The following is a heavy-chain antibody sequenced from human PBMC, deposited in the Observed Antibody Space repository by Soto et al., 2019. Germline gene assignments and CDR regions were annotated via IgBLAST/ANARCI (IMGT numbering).Heavy chain of an antibody. J-gene: IGHJ5*02. Sequence: QVQLVESGGGVVQPGRSLRLSCAASGFTFSSYGMHWVRQAPGKGLEWVAVISYDGSNKYYADSVKGRFTISRDNSKHTLYLEMKSLRAEDKAVYYCATRTTAWGKGTLVTVSS. V-gene: IGHV3-30*03. CDR1: GFTFSSYG. D-gene: IGHD4-17*01. CDR3: ATRTTA. CDR2: ISYDGSNK.